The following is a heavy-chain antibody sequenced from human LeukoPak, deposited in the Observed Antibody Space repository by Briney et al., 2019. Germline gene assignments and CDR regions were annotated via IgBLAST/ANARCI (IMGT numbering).Heavy chain of an antibody. CDR1: GFTVSSNY. CDR2: IYHSGTT. V-gene: IGHV4-4*02. D-gene: IGHD6-19*01. Sequence: PGGSLRLSCAASGFTVSSNYMSWVRQPPGTGLEWIGEIYHSGTTNYNPSLKSRVTISVDKSKNQFSLKLSSVTAADTAVYYCARDISGWYDLWGRGTPVTVSA. CDR3: ARDISGWYDL. J-gene: IGHJ2*01.